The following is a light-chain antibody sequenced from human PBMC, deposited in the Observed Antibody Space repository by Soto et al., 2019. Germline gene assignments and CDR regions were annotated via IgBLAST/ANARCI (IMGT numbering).Light chain of an antibody. CDR1: QSVRSSE. J-gene: IGKJ1*01. V-gene: IGKV3-20*01. CDR3: QQYGSSPPWT. CDR2: GAS. Sequence: ESVLTQSPGALCLSPGERATLSCRASQSVRSSELACYQQKPGQAPRLLVYGASSRATGIPDRFSGSGSGTDFTLTISRLAPEDVAVYYCQQYGSSPPWTFGQGTKVDI.